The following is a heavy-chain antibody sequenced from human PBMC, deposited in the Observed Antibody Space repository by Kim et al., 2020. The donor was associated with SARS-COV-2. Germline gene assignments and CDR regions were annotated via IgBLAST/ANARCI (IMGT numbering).Heavy chain of an antibody. J-gene: IGHJ6*01. V-gene: IGHV3-30*04. Sequence: GGSLRRSCAASGFTFSSYAMHWVRQAPGKGLEWVAVVSYDGSNKYYADSVKGRFTISRDNSKNTLYLQMNSLRPEDTAVYYCARDVGGYDYHYYGMDVWG. CDR3: ARDVGGYDYHYYGMDV. CDR2: VSYDGSNK. CDR1: GFTFSSYA. D-gene: IGHD5-12*01.